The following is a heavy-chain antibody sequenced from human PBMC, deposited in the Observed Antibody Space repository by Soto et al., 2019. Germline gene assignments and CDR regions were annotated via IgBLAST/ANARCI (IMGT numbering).Heavy chain of an antibody. CDR1: GGSMSSYY. CDR3: ARVMYSNCVAFDM. Sequence: PSETLSLTCTVSGGSMSSYYWSWMRQSPGKGLEWIGYIYHSGGTNYNPSLKSRVTISVDTSKNQFSLRLSSVSAADTAVYYCARVMYSNCVAFDMWGQVTMVTVSS. V-gene: IGHV4-59*01. D-gene: IGHD1-26*01. CDR2: IYHSGGT. J-gene: IGHJ3*02.